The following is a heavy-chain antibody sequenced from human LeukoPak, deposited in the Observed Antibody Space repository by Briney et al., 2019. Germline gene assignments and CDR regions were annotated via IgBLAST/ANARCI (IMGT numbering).Heavy chain of an antibody. J-gene: IGHJ6*02. V-gene: IGHV3-30-3*01. Sequence: PGRSLSLSCAASGFTFNNHAMHWVRQAPGKGLECVAIISYDGSNKYYADSVKGRFTISRDNAKNSLYLQMNSLRVDDTAVYYCASDLRYYSYYGMDVWGQGTTVTVSS. CDR2: ISYDGSNK. CDR1: GFTFNNHA. CDR3: ASDLRYYSYYGMDV.